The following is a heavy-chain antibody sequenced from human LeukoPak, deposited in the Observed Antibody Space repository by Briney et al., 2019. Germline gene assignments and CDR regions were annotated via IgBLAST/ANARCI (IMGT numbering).Heavy chain of an antibody. J-gene: IGHJ3*02. CDR2: IYYSGST. Sequence: SETLSLTCTVSGGSISSSSYYWSWIRQPPGKGLEWIGYIYYSGSTNYNPSLKSRVTISVDTSKNQFSLKLSSVTAADTAVYYCARLGQLWFGESAFDIWGQGTMVTVSS. V-gene: IGHV4-61*05. D-gene: IGHD3-10*01. CDR1: GGSISSSSYY. CDR3: ARLGQLWFGESAFDI.